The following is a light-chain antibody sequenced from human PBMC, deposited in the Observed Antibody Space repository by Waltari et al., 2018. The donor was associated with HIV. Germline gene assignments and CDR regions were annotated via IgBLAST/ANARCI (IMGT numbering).Light chain of an antibody. V-gene: IGLV1-40*01. CDR1: SSNIGAGYD. CDR2: CNN. Sequence: QSVLTQPPSVSGAPGQSVTISCTGSSSNIGAGYDLPWYQQCPQRAPKLLLYCNNNRPSGVPDRFSASKFGASVYLAITGLQPDDEADYYCQSYDTSLSARVFGGGTKLTVL. CDR3: QSYDTSLSARV. J-gene: IGLJ3*02.